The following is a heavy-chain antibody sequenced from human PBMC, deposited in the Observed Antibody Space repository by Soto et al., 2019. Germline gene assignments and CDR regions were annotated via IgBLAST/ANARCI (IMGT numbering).Heavy chain of an antibody. CDR2: ISASGTGT. CDR3: AKSLRSDGSEAADY. V-gene: IGHV3-23*01. D-gene: IGHD3-10*01. Sequence: GGSLRLSCAASGFTFRNHAMTWARQAPGEELEWVSAISASGTGTYYAASVKGRFTIFRDNSRATVYLQMNNLRAEDTATYYFAKSLRSDGSEAADYRGQGSLVTISS. J-gene: IGHJ4*01. CDR1: GFTFRNHA.